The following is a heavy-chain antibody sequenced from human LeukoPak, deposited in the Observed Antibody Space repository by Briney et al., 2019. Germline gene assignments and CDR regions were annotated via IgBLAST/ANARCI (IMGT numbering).Heavy chain of an antibody. D-gene: IGHD6-19*01. CDR1: GFTFSDYY. CDR2: ISSSGSTI. V-gene: IGHV3-11*01. CDR3: ASSGWPYYYYGMDV. J-gene: IGHJ6*02. Sequence: GSLRLSCAASGFTFSDYYMSWIRQAPGKGLEWGSYISSSGSTIYYADSVKGRFTISRDNAKNSLYLQMNSLRAEDTAVYYCASSGWPYYYYGMDVWGQGTTVTVSS.